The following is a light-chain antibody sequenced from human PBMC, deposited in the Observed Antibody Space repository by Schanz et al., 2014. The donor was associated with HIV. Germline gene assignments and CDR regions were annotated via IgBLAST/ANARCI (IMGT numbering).Light chain of an antibody. CDR3: CSYAGSATWV. V-gene: IGLV2-23*02. J-gene: IGLJ3*02. Sequence: QLVLTQPASVSGSPGQSITISCTGTSSDVGKYNLVSWYQQHPGRAPKVMIYEVSKRPSGASHRFSGSKSGNTASLTISGLQAEDEADYYCCSYAGSATWVFGGGTKLTVL. CDR1: SSDVGKYNL. CDR2: EVS.